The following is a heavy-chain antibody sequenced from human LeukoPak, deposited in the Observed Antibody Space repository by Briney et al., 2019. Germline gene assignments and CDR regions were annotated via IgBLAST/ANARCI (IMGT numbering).Heavy chain of an antibody. Sequence: GGSLRPSCAASGFTFSSYGMHWVRQAPGKGLEWVAVIWYDGTNKYYADSVKGRFTISRDNSKNTLYLQMNSLRAEDTAVYYRARVFQGDAHKPYGMDVWGQGTTVTVSS. V-gene: IGHV3-33*01. D-gene: IGHD5-24*01. CDR1: GFTFSSYG. CDR2: IWYDGTNK. J-gene: IGHJ6*02. CDR3: ARVFQGDAHKPYGMDV.